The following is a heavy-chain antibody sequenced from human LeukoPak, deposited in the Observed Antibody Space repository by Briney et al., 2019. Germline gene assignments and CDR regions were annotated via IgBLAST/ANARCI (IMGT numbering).Heavy chain of an antibody. J-gene: IGHJ4*02. CDR1: GFTFSSYA. CDR3: ARDSRYDSSGYPFDS. D-gene: IGHD3-22*01. CDR2: ISYDGSNK. V-gene: IGHV3-30-3*01. Sequence: GRSLRLSCAASGFTFSSYAMHWVRQAPGKGLEWVAVISYDGSNKYYADSVKGRFTISRDNSKNTLYLQMNSLRAEDTAVSYCARDSRYDSSGYPFDSWGQGTLVTVSS.